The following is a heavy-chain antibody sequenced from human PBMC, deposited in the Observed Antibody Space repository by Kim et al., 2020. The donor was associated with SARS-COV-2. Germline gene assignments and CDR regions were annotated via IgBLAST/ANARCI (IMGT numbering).Heavy chain of an antibody. CDR2: ISYDGSNK. CDR3: AGDLESRAWNGGY. V-gene: IGHV3-33*05. J-gene: IGHJ4*02. Sequence: GGSLRLSCAASGFTFSTYGMHWVRQAPGKGLEWVAGISYDGSNKFYEGSVKGRLTISRDNSKNTLYLQMNSLRVADTAVYYCAGDLESRAWNGGYWGQGTLVTVSS. D-gene: IGHD1-1*01. CDR1: GFTFSTYG.